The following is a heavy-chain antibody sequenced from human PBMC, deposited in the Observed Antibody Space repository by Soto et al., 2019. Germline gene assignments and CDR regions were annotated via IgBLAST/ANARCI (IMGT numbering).Heavy chain of an antibody. J-gene: IGHJ4*02. V-gene: IGHV1-46*01. CDR1: GYIFTSYY. CDR3: AIGYCSGGTCYNFDY. D-gene: IGHD2-15*01. Sequence: ASVKVSCKASGYIFTSYYMHWVRQAPGQGLEWMGIINPSGGSTSYTQKFQGRVTMTRDTSTSIVYMELSSLRSEDTAVYYCAIGYCSGGTCYNFDYWGQGTLVTVSS. CDR2: INPSGGST.